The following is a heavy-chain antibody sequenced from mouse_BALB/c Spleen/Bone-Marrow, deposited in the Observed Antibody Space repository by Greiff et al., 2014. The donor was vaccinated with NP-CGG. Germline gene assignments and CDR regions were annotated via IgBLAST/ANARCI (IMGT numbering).Heavy chain of an antibody. J-gene: IGHJ3*01. D-gene: IGHD2-3*01. CDR1: GFSLTSYG. CDR3: ARHDNDGYYLAY. Sequence: QVQLQQSGPDLVAPSQSLSITCTVSGFSLTSYGVHWVRQPPGKGLEWLVVIWSDGSTTYNSALKSRLSISKDNSKSQVFLKMNSLKTDDTAMYYCARHDNDGYYLAYWGQGTLVTVSA. CDR2: IWSDGST. V-gene: IGHV2-6-2*01.